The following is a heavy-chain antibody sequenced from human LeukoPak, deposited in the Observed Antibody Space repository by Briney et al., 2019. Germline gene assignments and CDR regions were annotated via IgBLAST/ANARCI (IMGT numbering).Heavy chain of an antibody. V-gene: IGHV1-8*01. CDR2: MNPNSGNT. D-gene: IGHD3-9*01. CDR3: ARGPTYDILTGYYHNWFDP. CDR1: GYTFTSYD. J-gene: IGHJ5*02. Sequence: ASVKVSCKASGYTFTSYDINWVRQATGQGLEWMGWMNPNSGNTGYAQKFQGRVTMTRNTSISTAYMELSSLRSEDTAVYYCARGPTYDILTGYYHNWFDPWGQGTLVTVSS.